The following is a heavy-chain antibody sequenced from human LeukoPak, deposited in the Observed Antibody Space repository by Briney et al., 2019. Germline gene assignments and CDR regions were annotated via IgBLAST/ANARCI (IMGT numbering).Heavy chain of an antibody. D-gene: IGHD3/OR15-3a*01. Sequence: PGGSLRLSCAASGFTFSSYWMHWVRQAPGKGLEWVSYISSSSSTIYYADSVKGRFTISRDNAKNSLYLQMNSLRTEDTAVYYCARDPGLSGYYFDYWGQGTLVTVSS. CDR2: ISSSSSTI. CDR1: GFTFSSYW. CDR3: ARDPGLSGYYFDY. J-gene: IGHJ4*02. V-gene: IGHV3-48*01.